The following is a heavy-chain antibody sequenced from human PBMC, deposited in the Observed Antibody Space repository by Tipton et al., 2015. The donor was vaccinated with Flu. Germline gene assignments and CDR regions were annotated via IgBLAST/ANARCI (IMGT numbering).Heavy chain of an antibody. CDR2: IHHTGTT. V-gene: IGHV4-38-2*01. Sequence: LRLSCEASGFTFSRYAMSWVRQAPGKGLEWIGNIHHTGTTYYNPSLRSRVNIIRDRSKNQFSLNLSFVTAADTAVYYCARRDYSNYVSVPKNWFDSWGQGILVTVSS. J-gene: IGHJ5*01. D-gene: IGHD4-11*01. CDR3: ARRDYSNYVSVPKNWFDS. CDR1: GFTFSRYA.